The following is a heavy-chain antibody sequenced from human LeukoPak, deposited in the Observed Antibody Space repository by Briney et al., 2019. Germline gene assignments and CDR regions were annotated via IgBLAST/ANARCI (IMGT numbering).Heavy chain of an antibody. J-gene: IGHJ4*02. V-gene: IGHV3-7*03. CDR2: IKEDGSAE. CDR1: GFRFGSYW. CDR3: VRDSGWFHFDY. Sequence: GGSLRLSCAASGFRFGSYWMTWVRQAPGKGLEWVARIKEDGSAENYVDSVKGRFSISRDNAKNSLYLQMNSLRVEDTAVYYCVRDSGWFHFDYWGQGILVTVSP. D-gene: IGHD6-19*01.